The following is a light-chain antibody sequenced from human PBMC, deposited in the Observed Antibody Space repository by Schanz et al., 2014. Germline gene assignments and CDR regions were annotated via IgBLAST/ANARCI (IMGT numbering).Light chain of an antibody. V-gene: IGKV3-20*01. CDR1: ESVSSN. Sequence: EIVMTQSPVTLSVSPGERATLSCRASESVSSNLAWYEQKPGQAPRLLVYGASTRATGIPARFSGSGSGTDFTLTISRLEPEDFAVYYCQQYGSSPPLTFGGGTKVEIK. CDR3: QQYGSSPPLT. CDR2: GAS. J-gene: IGKJ4*01.